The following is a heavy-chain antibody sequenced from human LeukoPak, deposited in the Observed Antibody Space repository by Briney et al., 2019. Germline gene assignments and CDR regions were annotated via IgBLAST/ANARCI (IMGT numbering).Heavy chain of an antibody. CDR2: IYYSGST. J-gene: IGHJ5*02. V-gene: IGHV4-30-4*08. D-gene: IGHD6-13*01. CDR1: GGSISSGDYY. Sequence: PSETLSLTCTVSGGSISSGDYYWSWIRQPPGKGLEWIGYIYYSGSTYYNPSLKSRVTISVDTSKNQFSLKLSSVTAAATAVYYCARDMAAAYNWFDPWGQGTLVTVSS. CDR3: ARDMAAAYNWFDP.